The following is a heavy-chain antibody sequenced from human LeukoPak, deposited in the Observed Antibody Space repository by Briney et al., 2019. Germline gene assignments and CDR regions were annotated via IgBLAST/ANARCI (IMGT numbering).Heavy chain of an antibody. CDR2: ISWNSGSI. V-gene: IGHV3-9*01. Sequence: GGSLRLSCAASGFPFEDYAMLGVRQAPGKGLEGVSGISWNSGSIGYADSVKGRFTISRDNAKNSLYLQMNSLRAEDTALYYCAKGQLRMAAEFDYWGQGTLVTVSS. CDR1: GFPFEDYA. CDR3: AKGQLRMAAEFDY. J-gene: IGHJ4*02. D-gene: IGHD2-2*01.